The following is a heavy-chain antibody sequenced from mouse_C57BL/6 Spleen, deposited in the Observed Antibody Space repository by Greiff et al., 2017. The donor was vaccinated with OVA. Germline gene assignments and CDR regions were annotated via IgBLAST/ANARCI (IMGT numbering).Heavy chain of an antibody. Sequence: VMLVESGAELVKPGASVKLSCKASGYTFTEYTIHWVKQRSGQGLEWIGWFYPGSGSIKYNEKFKDKATLTADKSSSTVYMELSRLTSEDSAVYFCARHEEPDYYGSRGDWYFDVWGTGTTVTVSS. CDR1: GYTFTEYT. D-gene: IGHD1-1*01. V-gene: IGHV1-62-2*01. CDR3: ARHEEPDYYGSRGDWYFDV. J-gene: IGHJ1*03. CDR2: FYPGSGSI.